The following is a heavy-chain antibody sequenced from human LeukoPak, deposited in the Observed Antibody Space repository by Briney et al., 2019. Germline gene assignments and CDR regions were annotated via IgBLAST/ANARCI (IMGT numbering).Heavy chain of an antibody. D-gene: IGHD6-19*01. Sequence: ASVKVSCKASGYTFTSYYMHWVRQAPGQGLEWMGIINPSGGSTSYAQKFQGRVTMTRDMSTSTVYMELSSLRSEDTAVYYCARERGSGWYWFDPWGQGTLVTVSS. J-gene: IGHJ5*02. CDR3: ARERGSGWYWFDP. CDR1: GYTFTSYY. CDR2: INPSGGST. V-gene: IGHV1-46*01.